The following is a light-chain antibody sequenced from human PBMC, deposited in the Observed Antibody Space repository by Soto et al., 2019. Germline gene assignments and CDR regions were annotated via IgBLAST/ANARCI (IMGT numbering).Light chain of an antibody. V-gene: IGLV2-14*01. CDR3: SSYTISRLFV. CDR2: EIY. CDR1: SSDVGAYNY. J-gene: IGLJ1*01. Sequence: QSALTQPASVSGSPGQSITISCTGTSSDVGAYNYVSWYQHHPGKAPRLMVYEIYNRPSGVSSRFSGSKSGNTASLTISGLQAEDEADYYCSSYTISRLFVFGTGTKFTVL.